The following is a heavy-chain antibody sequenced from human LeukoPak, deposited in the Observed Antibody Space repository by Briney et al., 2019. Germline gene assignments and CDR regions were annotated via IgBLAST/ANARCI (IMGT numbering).Heavy chain of an antibody. Sequence: GSLRLSCAASGFTFSNYWMHWVRQAPGKGLEWVANIKQDGSEKYYVDSVKGRFTISRDNAKNSLYLQMNSLRAEDTAVYYCAREISGSHGLWGQGTLVTVSS. V-gene: IGHV3-7*01. CDR1: GFTFSNYW. CDR3: AREISGSHGL. CDR2: IKQDGSEK. D-gene: IGHD1-26*01. J-gene: IGHJ4*02.